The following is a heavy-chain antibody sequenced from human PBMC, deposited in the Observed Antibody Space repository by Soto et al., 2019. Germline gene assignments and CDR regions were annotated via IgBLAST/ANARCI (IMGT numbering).Heavy chain of an antibody. Sequence: NPSETLSLTCTVSGGSISSYYWSWIRQPPGKGLEWIGEINHSGSTNYNPSLKSRVTISVDTSKNQFSLKLSSVTAADTAVYYCARALYYYDSSGYGTRDAFDIWGQGTMVTVS. CDR2: INHSGST. J-gene: IGHJ3*02. D-gene: IGHD3-22*01. CDR1: GGSISSYY. CDR3: ARALYYYDSSGYGTRDAFDI. V-gene: IGHV4-34*01.